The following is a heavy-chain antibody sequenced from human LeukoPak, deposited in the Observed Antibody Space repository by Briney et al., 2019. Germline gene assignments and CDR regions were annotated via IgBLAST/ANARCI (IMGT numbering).Heavy chain of an antibody. D-gene: IGHD2-15*01. Sequence: GGALRLSCAAPGVTLFSSSLRWGRQAPGEGVGGGSAIYNNGGYTYYADSVQGRFTISRDNSKSTLCLQMNSLRAEDTAVYYCAKQLGYCSDGSCYFPYWGQGTLATVSS. V-gene: IGHV3-23*01. CDR2: IYNNGGYT. J-gene: IGHJ4*02. CDR1: GVTLFSSS. CDR3: AKQLGYCSDGSCYFPY.